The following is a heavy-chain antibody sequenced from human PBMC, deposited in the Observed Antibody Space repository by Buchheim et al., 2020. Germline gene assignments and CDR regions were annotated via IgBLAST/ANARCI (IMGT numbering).Heavy chain of an antibody. CDR1: GFTFSSYA. V-gene: IGHV3-30*04. CDR3: ARGSRYYDILTGYYGY. D-gene: IGHD3-9*01. Sequence: QVQLVESGGGVVQPGRSLRLSCAASGFTFSSYAMHWVRQAPGKGLEWVAVISYDGSNKYYADSVKGRFTISRDNSKNTLYLQMNSLRAEDTAVYYCARGSRYYDILTGYYGYWGQGTL. J-gene: IGHJ4*02. CDR2: ISYDGSNK.